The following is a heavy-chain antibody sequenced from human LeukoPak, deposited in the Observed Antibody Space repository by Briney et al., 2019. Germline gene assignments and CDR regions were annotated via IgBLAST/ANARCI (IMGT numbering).Heavy chain of an antibody. V-gene: IGHV1-2*02. CDR2: INPNSGGT. Sequence: ASVKVSCKASGYTFTGYYMHCVRQAPGQGLEWMGWINPNSGGTNYAQKFQGRVTMTRDTSISTAYMELSRLRSDDTAVYYCARLTLAAAGPYFDYWGQGTLVTVSS. J-gene: IGHJ4*02. D-gene: IGHD6-13*01. CDR3: ARLTLAAAGPYFDY. CDR1: GYTFTGYY.